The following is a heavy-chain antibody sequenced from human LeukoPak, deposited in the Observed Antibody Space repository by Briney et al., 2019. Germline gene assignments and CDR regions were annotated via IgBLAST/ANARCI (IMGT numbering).Heavy chain of an antibody. CDR2: ISWNSGSI. V-gene: IGHV3-9*01. D-gene: IGHD5-18*01. Sequence: PGRSLRLSCAASGFTFDDYAMHWVRQAPGKGLEWVSGISWNSGSIGYADSVKGRFTISRDNAKNSLYLQMNSLRAEDTAVYYCARPRGYSYGNIFDYWGQGTLVTVSS. J-gene: IGHJ4*02. CDR3: ARPRGYSYGNIFDY. CDR1: GFTFDDYA.